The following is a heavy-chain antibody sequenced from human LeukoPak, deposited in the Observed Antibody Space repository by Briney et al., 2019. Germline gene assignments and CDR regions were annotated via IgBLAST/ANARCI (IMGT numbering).Heavy chain of an antibody. CDR2: ISSSSSTI. D-gene: IGHD1-1*01. CDR3: ARDQYNTFDY. V-gene: IGHV3-48*01. Sequence: PGGTLRLSCAASGFTFSSYGMNWVRQAPGKGLEWVSYISSSSSTIYYADSVKGRFTISRDNSKNTLYLQMNSLRAEDTAVYYCARDQYNTFDYWGQGTLVTVSS. J-gene: IGHJ4*02. CDR1: GFTFSSYG.